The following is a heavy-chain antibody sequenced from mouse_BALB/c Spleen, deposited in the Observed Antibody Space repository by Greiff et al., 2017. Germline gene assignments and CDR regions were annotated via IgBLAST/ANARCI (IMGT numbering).Heavy chain of an antibody. D-gene: IGHD2-4*01. CDR2: IWAGGST. Sequence: QVQLQQSGPGLVAPSQSLSITCTVSGFSLTSYGVHWVRQPPGQGLEWLGVIWAGGSTNYNSALMSRLSISKDNSKSQVFLKMNSLQTDDTDMYYCARDKGSTMITTGFAYGGQGTLVTVSA. CDR1: GFSLTSYG. CDR3: ARDKGSTMITTGFAY. J-gene: IGHJ3*01. V-gene: IGHV2-9*02.